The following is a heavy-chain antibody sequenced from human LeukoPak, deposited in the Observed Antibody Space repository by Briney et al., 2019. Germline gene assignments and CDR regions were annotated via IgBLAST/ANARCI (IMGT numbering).Heavy chain of an antibody. Sequence: ASANVSCKTSGYTFTAYYIHWVRQAPAQGLEWLGWINPNNAATKLTQKFQGRVTMTRDTSISTAYMELTMLRSDDTAVYYCARDWSVVPGGARDYHYYYMDVWGTGTTVTVSS. CDR2: INPNNAAT. J-gene: IGHJ6*03. D-gene: IGHD2-21*01. CDR1: GYTFTAYY. V-gene: IGHV1-2*02. CDR3: ARDWSVVPGGARDYHYYYMDV.